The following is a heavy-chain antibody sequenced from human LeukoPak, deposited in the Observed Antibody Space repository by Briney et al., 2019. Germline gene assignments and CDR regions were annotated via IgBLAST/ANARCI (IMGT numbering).Heavy chain of an antibody. CDR1: GFTFSSYG. J-gene: IGHJ3*02. CDR2: IKQDGSEK. Sequence: GGSLRLSCAASGFTFSSYGMHWVRQAPGKGLEWVANIKQDGSEKYYVDSVKGRFTISRDNAKNSLYLQMNSLRAGDTAVYYCARRRGNSRSYSDAFDIWGQGTTVTVSS. D-gene: IGHD3-10*01. V-gene: IGHV3-7*01. CDR3: ARRRGNSRSYSDAFDI.